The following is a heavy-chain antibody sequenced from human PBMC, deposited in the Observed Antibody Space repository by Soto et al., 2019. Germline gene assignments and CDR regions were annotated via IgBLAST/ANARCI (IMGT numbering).Heavy chain of an antibody. Sequence: GESLKISCKGSGYSFTSYWIGWVRQMPGKGLEWMGIIYPGDSDTRYSPSFQGRVTISADKSISTAYLQWSSLKASDTAMYYCARSPYSSSLPYYYYGMDVWGQGTTVTVSS. D-gene: IGHD6-13*01. CDR2: IYPGDSDT. J-gene: IGHJ6*02. CDR1: GYSFTSYW. V-gene: IGHV5-51*01. CDR3: ARSPYSSSLPYYYYGMDV.